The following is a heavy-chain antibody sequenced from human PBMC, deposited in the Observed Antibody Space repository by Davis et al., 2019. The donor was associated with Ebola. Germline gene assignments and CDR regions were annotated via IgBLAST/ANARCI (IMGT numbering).Heavy chain of an antibody. Sequence: PGGSLRLSCAASGFTFYRYEMNWVRQAPGKGLEWVSYISGSATSTFYADSVKGRFTISRDNARDSLYLQMNSLRAEDTAVYYCARDKRSSWYGGMDVWGQGTTVTVSS. J-gene: IGHJ6*02. CDR3: ARDKRSSWYGGMDV. V-gene: IGHV3-48*03. D-gene: IGHD6-19*01. CDR1: GFTFYRYE. CDR2: ISGSATST.